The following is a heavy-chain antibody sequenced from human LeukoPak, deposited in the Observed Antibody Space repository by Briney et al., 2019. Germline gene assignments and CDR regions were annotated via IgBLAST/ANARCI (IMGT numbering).Heavy chain of an antibody. CDR2: INHSGST. CDR1: GGSFSGYY. D-gene: IGHD6-19*01. J-gene: IGHJ4*02. CDR3: ARGDGSGWYFPFDY. V-gene: IGHV4-34*01. Sequence: SETLSLTCAVYGGSFSGYYWSWIRQPPGKGLEWIGEINHSGSTNYNPSLKSRVTISVDTSKNQFSLKLSSVTAADTAVYYCARGDGSGWYFPFDYWGQGTLVTDSS.